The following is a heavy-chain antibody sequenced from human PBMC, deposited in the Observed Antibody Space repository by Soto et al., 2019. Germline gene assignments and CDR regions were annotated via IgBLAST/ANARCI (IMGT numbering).Heavy chain of an antibody. V-gene: IGHV4-38-2*01. D-gene: IGHD6-13*01. CDR3: ARPRIAAAGHYFDY. CDR1: GNSISSGFH. CDR2: IYYSGST. Sequence: LETLSLTCAVSGNSISSGFHWGWIRQPPGKGLEWIGTIYYSGSTYYNPSLKSRVTISVDTSKNHFSLKLSSVTAADTAVYYCARPRIAAAGHYFDYWGQGTLVTVSS. J-gene: IGHJ4*02.